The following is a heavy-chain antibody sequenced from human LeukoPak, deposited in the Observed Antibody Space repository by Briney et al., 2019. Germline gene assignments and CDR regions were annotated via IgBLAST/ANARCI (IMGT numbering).Heavy chain of an antibody. CDR3: ARRDGYNPSQFDY. CDR2: IYYSGST. CDR1: GGSISSSSYY. Sequence: SETLSLTCTVSGGSISSSSYYWGWIRQPPGKGLEWIGSIYYSGSTYYSPSLKSRVTISVDTSKNQFSLKLSSVTAADTAVYYCARRDGYNPSQFDYWGQGTLVTVSS. J-gene: IGHJ4*02. D-gene: IGHD5-24*01. V-gene: IGHV4-39*01.